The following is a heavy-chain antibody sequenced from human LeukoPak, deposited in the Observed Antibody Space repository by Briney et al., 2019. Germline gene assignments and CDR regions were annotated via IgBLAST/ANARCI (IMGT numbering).Heavy chain of an antibody. V-gene: IGHV3-48*03. J-gene: IGHJ4*02. Sequence: PGGSLTLSCAVSGFTLSSYEMNWVRPAPGKGRTWVSQVSSSGINMYYADSVKGRFTISRDNDKNSLYLQMNSLRAEDTAVYYCARRFDSWGQGTLFTVSS. CDR2: VSSSGINM. CDR3: ARRFDS. CDR1: GFTLSSYE.